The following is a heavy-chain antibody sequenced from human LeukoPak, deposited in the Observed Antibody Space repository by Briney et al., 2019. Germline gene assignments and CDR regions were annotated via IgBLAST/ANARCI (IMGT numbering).Heavy chain of an antibody. CDR2: IYHSGST. J-gene: IGHJ3*02. Sequence: KPSETLSLTCAVYGGSFSGYYWSWIRQPPGKGLEWIGYIYHSGSTYYNPSLKSRVTISVDRSKNQFSLKLSSVTAADTAVYYCARDSRRSGSLRGPILGRFDAFDIWGQGTMVTVSS. D-gene: IGHD7-27*01. CDR1: GGSFSGYY. V-gene: IGHV4-34*01. CDR3: ARDSRRSGSLRGPILGRFDAFDI.